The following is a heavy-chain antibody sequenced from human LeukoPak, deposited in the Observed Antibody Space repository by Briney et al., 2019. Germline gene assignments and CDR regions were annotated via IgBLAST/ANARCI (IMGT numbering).Heavy chain of an antibody. Sequence: SETLSLTCTVSGGSISSGSYYWSWIRQPAGKGLEWIVRIYTSGSTNYNPYLKSTVTISVDTTTNQFSLKLSSVTAADTAVYYCARDKGEGFWSGSYDYWGQGTLVTVSS. D-gene: IGHD3-3*01. J-gene: IGHJ4*02. CDR1: GGSISSGSYY. CDR2: IYTSGST. V-gene: IGHV4-61*02. CDR3: ARDKGEGFWSGSYDY.